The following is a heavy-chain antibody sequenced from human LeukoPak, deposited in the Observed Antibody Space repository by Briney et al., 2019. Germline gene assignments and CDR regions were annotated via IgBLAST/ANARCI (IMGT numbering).Heavy chain of an antibody. J-gene: IGHJ4*02. V-gene: IGHV1-2*02. CDR2: INPNSGAT. Sequence: ASVKVSCKASGYTFTGYYIHWVRQAPGQGLEWMGWINPNSGATNYAQKFQGRVTMTRDTSISTTYMELSRLRSDDTAVYYCARDYGSGSYSSEFDYWGQGTLVTVSS. CDR3: ARDYGSGSYSSEFDY. CDR1: GYTFTGYY. D-gene: IGHD3-10*01.